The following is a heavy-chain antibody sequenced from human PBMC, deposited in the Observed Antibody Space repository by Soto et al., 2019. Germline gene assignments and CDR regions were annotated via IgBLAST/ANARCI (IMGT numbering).Heavy chain of an antibody. D-gene: IGHD3-16*01. CDR2: LNKDGCRT. J-gene: IGHJ4*02. CDR1: GFTFSNYW. V-gene: IGHV3-74*01. Sequence: GSLILSCAASGFTFSNYWFHWVRQAPGKGLVWVSRLNKDGCRTDYADSVKGRFTIFRDNARNTLYLQINSLRAEDTAVYYCGRDLGGVGSYWGQGTLVTVYS. CDR3: GRDLGGVGSY.